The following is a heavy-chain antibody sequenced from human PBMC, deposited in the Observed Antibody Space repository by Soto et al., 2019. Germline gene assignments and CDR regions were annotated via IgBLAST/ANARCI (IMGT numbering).Heavy chain of an antibody. CDR3: VRDSGWLFDS. J-gene: IGHJ4*02. Sequence: PGGSLRLSCAASGFIVSSNYMSWVRQAPGKGLEWVSVIYSDGSTHYTDSVKGRFTISRDNSKNTVFLQMNSLRAEDTAVYFCVRDSGWLFDSWGQGTLVTVSS. V-gene: IGHV3-53*01. CDR1: GFIVSSNY. CDR2: IYSDGST. D-gene: IGHD6-19*01.